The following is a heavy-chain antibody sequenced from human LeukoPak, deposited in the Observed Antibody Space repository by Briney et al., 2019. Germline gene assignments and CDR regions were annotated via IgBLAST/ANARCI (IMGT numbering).Heavy chain of an antibody. V-gene: IGHV4-59*01. CDR3: ARESGYDHYYGMDV. Sequence: SETLSLTCTVSGGSISSYYWSWIRQPPGKGLEWIGYIYYSGSTNYNPSLKSRVTISVDTSKNQFSLKLSSVTAADTAVYYCARESGYDHYYGMDVWGQGTTVTVYS. D-gene: IGHD3-3*01. J-gene: IGHJ6*02. CDR1: GGSISSYY. CDR2: IYYSGST.